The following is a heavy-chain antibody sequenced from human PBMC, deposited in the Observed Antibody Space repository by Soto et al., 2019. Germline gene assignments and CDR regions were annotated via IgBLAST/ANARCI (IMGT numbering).Heavy chain of an antibody. Sequence: ASVKVSCKASGYTFTGYYMHWVRQAPGQGLEWMGWINPNSGGTNFAQKFEGRVTMTRDTSINTAYMELNSLSADDAAVYFCAKGRAITVYGVDILFDYWGLGTLVTVSS. CDR1: GYTFTGYY. CDR2: INPNSGGT. D-gene: IGHD3-3*01. J-gene: IGHJ4*01. V-gene: IGHV1-2*02. CDR3: AKGRAITVYGVDILFDY.